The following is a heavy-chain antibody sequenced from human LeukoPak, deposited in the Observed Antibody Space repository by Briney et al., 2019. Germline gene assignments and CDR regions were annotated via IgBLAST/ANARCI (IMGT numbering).Heavy chain of an antibody. V-gene: IGHV3-23*01. D-gene: IGHD2-2*02. J-gene: IGHJ1*01. Sequence: GGSLRLSCEASGFTFDNYAMSWVRQAPGKGLEWVSAISNSGVSTHYADSVKGRFTISRDNSKNTLFLHMNTLRADDMAVYYRAKDLYPHGRAEYFQHWGQGTLVTVSS. CDR3: AKDLYPHGRAEYFQH. CDR1: GFTFDNYA. CDR2: ISNSGVST.